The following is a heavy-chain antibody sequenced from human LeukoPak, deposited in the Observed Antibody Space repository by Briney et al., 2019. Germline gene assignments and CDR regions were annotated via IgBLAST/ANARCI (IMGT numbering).Heavy chain of an antibody. CDR2: ISGSGGST. J-gene: IGHJ4*02. CDR3: SSCPGDYFDY. Sequence: GGSLRLSCAAFGFTFSSYAMSWDRPAPGKGLEWVSAISGSGGSTYYADSVKGRFTISRDNSKNTLYLQMNSLRAEDTAVYYCSSCPGDYFDYWGQGTLVTVSS. V-gene: IGHV3-23*01. CDR1: GFTFSSYA. D-gene: IGHD6-13*01.